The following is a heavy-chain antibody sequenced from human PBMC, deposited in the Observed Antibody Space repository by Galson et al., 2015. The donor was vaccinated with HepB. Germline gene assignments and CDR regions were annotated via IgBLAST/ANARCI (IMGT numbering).Heavy chain of an antibody. CDR2: ISAYDSST. V-gene: IGHV1-18*01. Sequence: SVKVSCKASGYTFSSYSIAWVRQAPGQGLEWMGWISAYDSSTNYAQKLQGRVTMTTETSTTTAYMELRSLRSDDTAVYYCARGALVAVVNANLNNWFDPWGQGTLVTVSS. CDR3: ARGALVAVVNANLNNWFDP. D-gene: IGHD2-15*01. J-gene: IGHJ5*02. CDR1: GYTFSSYS.